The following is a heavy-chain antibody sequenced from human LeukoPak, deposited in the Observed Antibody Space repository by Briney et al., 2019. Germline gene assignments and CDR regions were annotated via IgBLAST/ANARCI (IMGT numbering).Heavy chain of an antibody. Sequence: GGSLRLSRAASGFTFRSHSLDWVRQAPGKGLEWVSSITGAGSIQYADSVQGRFTISRDNTQNSIFLQMNSLRAEDTAVYYCVRDVIHSYFDIWGQGILVTVSS. CDR3: VRDVIHSYFDI. V-gene: IGHV3-21*01. J-gene: IGHJ4*02. D-gene: IGHD2/OR15-2a*01. CDR2: ITGAGSI. CDR1: GFTFRSHS.